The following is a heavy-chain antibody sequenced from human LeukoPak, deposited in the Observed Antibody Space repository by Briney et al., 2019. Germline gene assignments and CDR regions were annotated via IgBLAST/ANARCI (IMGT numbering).Heavy chain of an antibody. CDR3: AKDLYYYDSSGYP. CDR2: IRYDGSNK. D-gene: IGHD3-22*01. Sequence: GGSLRLSCAASGFTFSSYGMHWVRQAPGKGLEWVAFIRYDGSNKYYADSVKGRFTISRDNSKNTLYLQMNSLRAEDTAVYYCAKDLYYYDSSGYPWGQGTLVTVSS. CDR1: GFTFSSYG. V-gene: IGHV3-30*02. J-gene: IGHJ5*02.